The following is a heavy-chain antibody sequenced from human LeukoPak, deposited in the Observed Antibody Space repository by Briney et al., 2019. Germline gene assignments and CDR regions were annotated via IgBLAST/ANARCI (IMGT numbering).Heavy chain of an antibody. J-gene: IGHJ4*02. Sequence: GGSLRLSCAASVFTFSSYSMNWVRQAPGKGLEWVSSISSSSSYIYYADSVKGRFTISRDNAKNSLYLQMNSLRGEDTAVYYCARAPRSQRGYWGQGTLVTVSS. D-gene: IGHD6-25*01. V-gene: IGHV3-21*04. CDR2: ISSSSSYI. CDR3: ARAPRSQRGY. CDR1: VFTFSSYS.